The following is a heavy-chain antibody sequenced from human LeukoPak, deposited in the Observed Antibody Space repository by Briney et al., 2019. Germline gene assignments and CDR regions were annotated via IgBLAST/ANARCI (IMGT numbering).Heavy chain of an antibody. Sequence: GGSLRLSCAASGFSFDNYAMSWVRQTPGKGLEWVSAIGGSGSDTSYTDSVKGRFTISRDNSKSTLYLQMNSLRAEDTAIYHCAKTLRDLEWLTGELDVWGQGTAVTVSS. CDR2: IGGSGSDT. J-gene: IGHJ6*02. V-gene: IGHV3-23*01. CDR3: AKTLRDLEWLTGELDV. D-gene: IGHD3-3*01. CDR1: GFSFDNYA.